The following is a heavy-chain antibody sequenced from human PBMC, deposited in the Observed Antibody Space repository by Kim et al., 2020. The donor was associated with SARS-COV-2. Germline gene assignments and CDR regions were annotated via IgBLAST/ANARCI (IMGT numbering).Heavy chain of an antibody. J-gene: IGHJ4*02. CDR2: ITSNGATT. Sequence: GGSLRLSCAASGFTFSSYAMNWVRQAPGKGLEWVSTITSNGATTYYTDSVKGRFTISRDNSNNTVFLQMNSLRAEETALYYCAKGGVVARVIDFWGQGTMVTVSS. CDR3: AKGGVVARVIDF. D-gene: IGHD2-15*01. CDR1: GFTFSSYA. V-gene: IGHV3-23*01.